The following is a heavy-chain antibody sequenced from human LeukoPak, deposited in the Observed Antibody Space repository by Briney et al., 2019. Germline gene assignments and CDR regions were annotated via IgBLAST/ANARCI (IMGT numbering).Heavy chain of an antibody. V-gene: IGHV3-49*03. D-gene: IGHD6-19*01. Sequence: LSLTCTVSGGSISSYYWSWIRQAPGKGLEWVSFSRSKAYGGTTEYAASVKGRFTISRDDSKNIAYLQMNSLKTEDTAVYYCGSGSGWYSPDYWGQGTLVTVSS. J-gene: IGHJ4*02. CDR2: SRSKAYGGTT. CDR3: GSGSGWYSPDY. CDR1: GGSISSYY.